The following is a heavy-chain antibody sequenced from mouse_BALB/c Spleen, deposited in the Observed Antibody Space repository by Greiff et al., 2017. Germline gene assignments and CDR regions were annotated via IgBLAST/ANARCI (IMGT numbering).Heavy chain of an antibody. D-gene: IGHD2-4*01. V-gene: IGHV5-17*02. J-gene: IGHJ3*01. CDR2: ISSGSSTI. Sequence: DVKLVESGGGLVQPGGSRKLSCAASGFTFSSFGMHWVRQAPEKGLEWVAYISSGSSTIYYADTVKGRFTISRDNPKNTLFLQMTSLRSEDTAMYYCARFPMITTPFAYWGQGTLVTVSA. CDR3: ARFPMITTPFAY. CDR1: GFTFSSFG.